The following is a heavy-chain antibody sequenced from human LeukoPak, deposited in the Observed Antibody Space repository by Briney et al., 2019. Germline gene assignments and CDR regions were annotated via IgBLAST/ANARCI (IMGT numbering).Heavy chain of an antibody. CDR1: GFTFSSYA. D-gene: IGHD2/OR15-2a*01. V-gene: IGHV3-23*01. J-gene: IGHJ3*01. CDR3: VRGYYSNSFDF. CDR2: ISGSGGST. Sequence: GGSLRLSCAASGFTFSSYAMSWVRQAPGKGLEWVSAISGSGGSTYYADSVKGRFTISRDNSKNTLYLQMSSLRDGDTAVYYCVRGYYSNSFDFWGQGTVVTVSS.